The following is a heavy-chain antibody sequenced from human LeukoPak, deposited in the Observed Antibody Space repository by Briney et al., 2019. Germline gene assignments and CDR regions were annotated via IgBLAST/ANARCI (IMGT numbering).Heavy chain of an antibody. D-gene: IGHD3-3*01. Sequence: SVKVSCKASGGTFSSYAISWVRQAPGQGLEWMGGIIPIFGTANYAQKFQGRVTITADEATSTAYMELSSLRSEDTAVYYCARSSYDFWSGYLYYYYYYYMDVWGKGTTVTVSS. CDR2: IIPIFGTA. V-gene: IGHV1-69*13. J-gene: IGHJ6*03. CDR3: ARSSYDFWSGYLYYYYYYYMDV. CDR1: GGTFSSYA.